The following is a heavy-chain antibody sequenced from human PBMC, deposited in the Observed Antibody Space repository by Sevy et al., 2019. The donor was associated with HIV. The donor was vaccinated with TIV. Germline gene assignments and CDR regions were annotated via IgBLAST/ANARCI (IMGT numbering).Heavy chain of an antibody. D-gene: IGHD2-2*01. CDR2: RRYDGSNK. CDR1: GFTFSSYG. V-gene: IGHV3-30*02. CDR3: AKIFYCSTTSCNNYYYYGMDV. J-gene: IGHJ6*02. Sequence: GGSLRLSCAASGFTFSSYGMHWVRLAPGKGLEWVASRRYDGSNKDYADSVKGRFTISRDNSKNTLYLQMNSLRAEDTAVYYCAKIFYCSTTSCNNYYYYGMDVWGQGTTVTVSS.